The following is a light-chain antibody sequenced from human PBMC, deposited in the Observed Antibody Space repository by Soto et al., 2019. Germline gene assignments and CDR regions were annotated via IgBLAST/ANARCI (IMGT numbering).Light chain of an antibody. CDR1: STDFGTYNR. CDR2: EVS. V-gene: IGLV2-18*02. CDR3: SSYTGSSVV. Sequence: QSALTQPPSVSGSPGQSVTISCTGASTDFGTYNRVSWYQQPPGTAPKLMIYEVSNWPSGVPDRFSGSKSGNTASLTISGLQAEDEADYYCSSYTGSSVVFGGGTKLTVL. J-gene: IGLJ2*01.